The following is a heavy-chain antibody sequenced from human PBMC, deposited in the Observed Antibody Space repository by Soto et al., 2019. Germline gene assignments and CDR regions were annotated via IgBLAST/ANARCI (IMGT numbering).Heavy chain of an antibody. Sequence: SVKVSCKASGGTFSSYAISWVRQAPGQGLEWMGGIIPIFGTANYAQKFQGRVTITADESTSTAYMELSSLRSEDTAVYYCARAPYYYDSSGYFWFDPWGQGTLVTVSS. CDR3: ARAPYYYDSSGYFWFDP. V-gene: IGHV1-69*13. CDR1: GGTFSSYA. D-gene: IGHD3-22*01. CDR2: IIPIFGTA. J-gene: IGHJ5*02.